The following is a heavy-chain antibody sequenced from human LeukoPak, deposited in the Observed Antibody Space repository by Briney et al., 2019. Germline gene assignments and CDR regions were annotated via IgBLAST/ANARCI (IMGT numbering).Heavy chain of an antibody. CDR2: IWYGGSNT. V-gene: IGHV3-33*01. CDR1: GFTCSTDG. Sequence: GGSLRLSCAASGFTCSTDGMRWVRQAPGKGLEWVAAIWYGGSNTHYADSVKGRFTISRDNSKNTLYLQMNSLRAEDTAVYYCARSFNGDPPDFDYWGQGTLVTVSS. CDR3: ARSFNGDPPDFDY. J-gene: IGHJ4*02. D-gene: IGHD4-17*01.